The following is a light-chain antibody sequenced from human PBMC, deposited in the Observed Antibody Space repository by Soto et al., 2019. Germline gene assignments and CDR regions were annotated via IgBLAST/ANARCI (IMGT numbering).Light chain of an antibody. V-gene: IGLV2-8*01. Sequence: QSALTQPPSASGSAGQSVTISCTGPTNGVGGFNYVSWYQQHPGRVPKLIIYEVDKRPSGVPDRFSGSKSGNTASLTVSGLQADDEADYCCTSYAGNSNYVFGTGTKLTVL. CDR2: EVD. J-gene: IGLJ1*01. CDR1: TNGVGGFNY. CDR3: TSYAGNSNYV.